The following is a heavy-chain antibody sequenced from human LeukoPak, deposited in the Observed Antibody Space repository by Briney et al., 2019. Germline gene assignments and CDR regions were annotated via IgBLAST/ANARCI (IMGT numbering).Heavy chain of an antibody. J-gene: IGHJ4*02. D-gene: IGHD2-2*01. V-gene: IGHV1-46*01. CDR2: INPSGGST. Sequence: ASVKVSCKASGYTFTGYYMHWVRQAPGQGLEWMGIINPSGGSTSYAQKFQGRVTMTRDTSTSTVYMELSSLRSEDTAVYYCARESSSVVVPAAAFDYWGQGTLVTVSS. CDR1: GYTFTGYY. CDR3: ARESSSVVVPAAAFDY.